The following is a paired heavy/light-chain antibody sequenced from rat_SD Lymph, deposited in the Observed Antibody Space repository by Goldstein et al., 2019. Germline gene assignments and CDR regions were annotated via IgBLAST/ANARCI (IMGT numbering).Light chain of an antibody. CDR2: NAN. CDR3: QQYNSWWT. J-gene: IGKJ1*01. V-gene: IGKV22S2*01. Sequence: IQMTQSPSLLSASVGDRVTLSCKAGQNINNYLAWYQQKLGEAPKLLIYNANSLQTGIPSRFSGSGSGTDYTLTISSLQPEDVATYFCQQYNSWWTFGGGTKLELK. CDR1: QNINNY.
Heavy chain of an antibody. CDR1: GFTFSNYG. CDR3: TRAGGLLPPY. CDR2: ISYDGSST. D-gene: IGHD1-1*01. V-gene: IGHV5-29*01. J-gene: IGHJ2*01. Sequence: EVQLVESGGGLVQPGRSMKLSCAASGFTFSNYGMAWVRQAPTKGLEWVATISYDGSSTYYRDSVKGRFTISRDNAKSTLYLQMNSLRSEDTATYYCTRAGGLLPPYWGQGVMVTVSS.